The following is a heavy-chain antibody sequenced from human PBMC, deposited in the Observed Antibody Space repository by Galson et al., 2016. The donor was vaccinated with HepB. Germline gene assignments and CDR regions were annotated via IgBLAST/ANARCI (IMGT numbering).Heavy chain of an antibody. CDR1: GFTFSGYT. V-gene: IGHV3-48*01. Sequence: SLRLSCAASGFTFSGYTMNWVRQAPGKGLEWVSHISSDGTSTQYADSVKGRFTISRDNAKNSLYLQMTSLRAEDTAVYYCAKDYYDSSGYRSYWYFDLWGRGTLVTVSS. CDR3: AKDYYDSSGYRSYWYFDL. D-gene: IGHD3-22*01. CDR2: ISSDGTST. J-gene: IGHJ2*01.